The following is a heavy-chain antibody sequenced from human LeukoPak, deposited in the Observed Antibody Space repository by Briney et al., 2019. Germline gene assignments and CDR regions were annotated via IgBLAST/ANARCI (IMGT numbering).Heavy chain of an antibody. CDR1: GGSISSSSYY. CDR2: IYYSGST. Sequence: SETLSLTCTVSGGSISSSSYYWGWIRQPPGKGLEWIGSIYYSGSTYYNPSLKSRVTISVDTSKNQFSLKLSSVTAADTAVYYCARSPLSACAGIVGAHLDYWGQGTLVTVSS. D-gene: IGHD1-26*01. CDR3: ARSPLSACAGIVGAHLDY. J-gene: IGHJ4*02. V-gene: IGHV4-39*07.